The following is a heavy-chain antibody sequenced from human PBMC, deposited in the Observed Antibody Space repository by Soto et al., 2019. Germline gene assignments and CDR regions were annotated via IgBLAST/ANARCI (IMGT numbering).Heavy chain of an antibody. CDR3: ARENYYGSGTYFRLDV. CDR2: LYDSGST. Sequence: QVQLQESGPGLVKPSETLSLTCTVSGDSISTYHWSWIRQPPGKGLEWIGYLYDSGSTHYNPSLKSRVTISVDTSKNQFSLKLTSVTAADTAVYYCARENYYGSGTYFRLDVWGQGTRVTVSS. CDR1: GDSISTYH. V-gene: IGHV4-59*01. J-gene: IGHJ6*02. D-gene: IGHD3-10*01.